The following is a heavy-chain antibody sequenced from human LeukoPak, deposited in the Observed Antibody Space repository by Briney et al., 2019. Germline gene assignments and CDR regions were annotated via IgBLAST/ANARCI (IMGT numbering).Heavy chain of an antibody. CDR1: GASITSSY. CDR3: GGEPRLLDV. D-gene: IGHD2-15*01. J-gene: IGHJ6*04. V-gene: IGHV4-59*01. CDR2: IYYSGTT. Sequence: SETLSLTCTVSGASITSSYWSWFRQPPGGELESIGYIYYSGTTKSNPSLESRVTISVDTSENQVSLKLSFVTAADTATYYCGGEPRLLDVWGKGITVTVSS.